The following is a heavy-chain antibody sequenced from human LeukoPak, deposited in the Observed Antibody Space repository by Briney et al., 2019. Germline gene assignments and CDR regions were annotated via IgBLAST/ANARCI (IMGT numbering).Heavy chain of an antibody. Sequence: GGSLRLSCAASGFTFSSYEMNWVRQAPGKGLEWVSYISSSGSSISYADSVKGRFTISRDNAKNSLYLQMNSLKADHTAVYYCARVHYYDLSFDSWGQGTLVTVSS. D-gene: IGHD3-16*01. CDR2: ISSSGSSI. J-gene: IGHJ4*02. V-gene: IGHV3-48*03. CDR1: GFTFSSYE. CDR3: ARVHYYDLSFDS.